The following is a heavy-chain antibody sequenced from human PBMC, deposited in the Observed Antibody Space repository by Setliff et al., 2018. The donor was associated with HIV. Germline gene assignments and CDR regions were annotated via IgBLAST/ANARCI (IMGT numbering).Heavy chain of an antibody. D-gene: IGHD3-22*01. V-gene: IGHV4-61*02. CDR2: IYTSGST. CDR3: ARETYYYDNPQYYYYYMDV. Sequence: SETLSLTCTVSGGSISSTSYYWGWIRQPPGTGLEWIGRIYTSGSTNYNPSLKSRVTISVDTSKNQFSLKLRSVTAADTAVYYCARETYYYDNPQYYYYYMDVWGKGTTVTVSS. J-gene: IGHJ6*03. CDR1: GGSISSTSYY.